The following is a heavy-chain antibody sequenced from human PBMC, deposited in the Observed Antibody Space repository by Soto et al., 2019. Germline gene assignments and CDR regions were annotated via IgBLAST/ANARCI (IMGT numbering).Heavy chain of an antibody. CDR3: ARVVDLTYYYRRGGWFDP. CDR1: GGYIISGGYY. CDR2: IYYSGST. J-gene: IGHJ5*02. Sequence: TLSLTCTVSGGYIISGGYYWSWIRQHPGKGLEWIGYIYYSGSTYYNPSLKSRVTISVDTSKNQFSLKLSSVTAADTAVYYCARVVDLTYYYRRGGWFDPWGQGTLVTVSS. D-gene: IGHD3-10*02. V-gene: IGHV4-31*03.